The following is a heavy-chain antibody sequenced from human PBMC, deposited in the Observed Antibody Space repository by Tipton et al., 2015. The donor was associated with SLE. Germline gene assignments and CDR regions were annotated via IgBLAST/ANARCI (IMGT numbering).Heavy chain of an antibody. CDR2: IGTVGDT. V-gene: IGHV3-13*01. CDR1: GFTFSNSD. D-gene: IGHD6-6*01. CDR3: ARLAWYSSSSGFDS. J-gene: IGHJ4*02. Sequence: LRLSCATSGFTFSNSDFHWVRQPTGKGLEWVSAIGTVGDTYYTGSVKGRFTISRDNAKNSLYLQMNGLRAEDTAVYYCARLAWYSSSSGFDSWGRGTRVTVSS.